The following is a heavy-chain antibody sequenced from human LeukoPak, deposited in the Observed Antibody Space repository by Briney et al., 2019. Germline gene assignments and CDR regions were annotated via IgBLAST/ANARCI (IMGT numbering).Heavy chain of an antibody. Sequence: GESLKISCKGSGYSFTSYWIGWVRQMPGKGLEWMGIIYPGDSDTRYSPSFQGQVTISADKSISTAYLQWSSLKASDTAMYYCAILTVEMATTDGRAFSGYFEYWGQGTLVTVSS. V-gene: IGHV5-51*01. CDR1: GYSFTSYW. CDR3: AILTVEMATTDGRAFSGYFEY. CDR2: IYPGDSDT. D-gene: IGHD5-24*01. J-gene: IGHJ4*02.